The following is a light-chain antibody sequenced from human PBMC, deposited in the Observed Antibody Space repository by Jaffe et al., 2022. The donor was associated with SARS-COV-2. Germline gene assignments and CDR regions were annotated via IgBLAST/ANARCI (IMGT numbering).Light chain of an antibody. J-gene: IGLJ2*01. CDR1: SSDVGGNDY. CDR2: AVY. CDR3: CSYVGASL. V-gene: IGLV2-11*01. Sequence: QSALTQPRSVSGSPGQSVTISCTGTSSDVGGNDYVSWYQQHPGKAPKLLIYAVYRRPSGVPGRFSGSKSGNTASLTISGLQAADEADYYCCSYVGASLFGGGTKLTVL.